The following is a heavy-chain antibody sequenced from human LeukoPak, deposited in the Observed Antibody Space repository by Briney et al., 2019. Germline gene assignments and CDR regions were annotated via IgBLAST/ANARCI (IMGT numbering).Heavy chain of an antibody. CDR2: ISGSGGST. CDR1: GFTFSSYA. D-gene: IGHD3/OR15-3a*01. CDR3: AKWGDFWTGLNNWYFEL. Sequence: GGSLRLSCAASGFTFSSYAMSWVRQAPGKGLEWVSAISGSGGSTYYADSVKGRFTISRDNSKNTHYLQMSSLTAEDTAVYYCAKWGDFWTGLNNWYFELWGRGTLVTVSS. V-gene: IGHV3-23*01. J-gene: IGHJ2*01.